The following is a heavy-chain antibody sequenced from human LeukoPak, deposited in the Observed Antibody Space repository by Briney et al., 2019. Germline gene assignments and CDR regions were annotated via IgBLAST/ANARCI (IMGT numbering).Heavy chain of an antibody. CDR2: IHYTGIT. Sequence: SETLSLTCIVSGGSMNNYYWSWIRQPPGKGLEWIAYIHYTGITNYNPFLKSRVTISLDTSKNQFSLKLNSVTAADTAFYYCARILEGSGAAFDIWDQGTMVTVSS. J-gene: IGHJ3*02. CDR3: ARILEGSGAAFDI. CDR1: GGSMNNYY. D-gene: IGHD1-26*01. V-gene: IGHV4-59*01.